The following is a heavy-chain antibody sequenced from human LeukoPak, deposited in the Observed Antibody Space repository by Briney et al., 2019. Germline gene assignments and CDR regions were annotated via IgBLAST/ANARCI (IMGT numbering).Heavy chain of an antibody. Sequence: GGSLRLSCAASGFPFSNYAMSWVRQAPGKGLEWASAISGSGGNTYYADSVKGRFTISRDNSKNTLYLQMNSLRVEDTAVYYCAKGGQQLGYYYYGMDVWGQGTTVTVSS. CDR1: GFPFSNYA. D-gene: IGHD6-13*01. CDR2: ISGSGGNT. J-gene: IGHJ6*02. CDR3: AKGGQQLGYYYYGMDV. V-gene: IGHV3-23*01.